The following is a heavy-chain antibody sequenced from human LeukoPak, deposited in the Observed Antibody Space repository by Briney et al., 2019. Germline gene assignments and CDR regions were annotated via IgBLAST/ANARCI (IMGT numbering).Heavy chain of an antibody. CDR2: INQDGNSQ. CDR3: ARSLWPEDY. CDR1: GFAFSSYW. D-gene: IGHD2-21*01. Sequence: GGSLRLSCEASGFAFSSYWASWVRQAPGKGLEWVANINQDGNSQNYVDSVRGRFTISKDNAKNSVYFQMNSLRAEDTAVYYCARSLWPEDYWGQGILVTVSS. V-gene: IGHV3-7*01. J-gene: IGHJ4*02.